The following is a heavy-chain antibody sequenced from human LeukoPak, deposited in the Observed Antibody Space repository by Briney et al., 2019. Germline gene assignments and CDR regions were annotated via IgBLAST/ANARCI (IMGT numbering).Heavy chain of an antibody. D-gene: IGHD3-9*01. J-gene: IGHJ4*02. CDR2: IYYSGNT. Sequence: SETLSLTCAVYGGSFSGYYWGWIRQPPGEGLEWIGSIYYSGNTFYNPSLQSRVTLSMDTSKNQFFLKLSSVTAADTAVYYCARGAPILTGFYTWPYFDSWGQGTLVTVSS. CDR3: ARGAPILTGFYTWPYFDS. V-gene: IGHV4-34*01. CDR1: GGSFSGYY.